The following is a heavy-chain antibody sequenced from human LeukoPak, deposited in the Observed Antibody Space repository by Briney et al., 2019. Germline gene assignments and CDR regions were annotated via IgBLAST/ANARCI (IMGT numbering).Heavy chain of an antibody. J-gene: IGHJ3*02. V-gene: IGHV4-34*01. Sequence: WGTLSLTCAVYGGSFSGYYWSWIRQPPGKGLKWIGEINHSGSTNYNPSLKSRVTIPVDTSKNQFSLKVSSVTAADTAEYYCARGESDYDFWSGYSHDAFDIWGQGTMVTVSS. CDR2: INHSGST. CDR3: ARGESDYDFWSGYSHDAFDI. CDR1: GGSFSGYY. D-gene: IGHD3-3*01.